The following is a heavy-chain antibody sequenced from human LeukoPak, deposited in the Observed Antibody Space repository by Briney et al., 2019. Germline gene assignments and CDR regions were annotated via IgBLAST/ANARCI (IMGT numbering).Heavy chain of an antibody. CDR1: GGTFSSYA. Sequence: GASVKVSCKASGGTFSSYAISWVRQAPGQGLEWMGGIIPIFGTANYAQKFQGRVTIIADESTTIAYMELSSLRSEDTAVYYCARGRLWFGELLFRPDAFDIWGQGTMVTVSS. CDR2: IIPIFGTA. CDR3: ARGRLWFGELLFRPDAFDI. D-gene: IGHD3-10*01. V-gene: IGHV1-69*13. J-gene: IGHJ3*02.